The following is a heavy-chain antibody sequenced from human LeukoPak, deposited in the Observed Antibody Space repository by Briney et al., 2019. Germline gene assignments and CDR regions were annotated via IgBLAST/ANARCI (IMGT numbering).Heavy chain of an antibody. CDR3: AKDLDAYCGADCSLGS. CDR2: ISYDGSKK. V-gene: IGHV3-30*18. J-gene: IGHJ4*02. CDR1: GFTFSTYG. Sequence: GGSLRLSCAVSGFTFSTYGMHWVRQAPGKGLEWVAVISYDGSKKYHADSVKGRFTISRDSSKSTLYLQMNSLRAEDTGVYYCAKDLDAYCGADCSLGSWGQGTLVTVSS. D-gene: IGHD2-21*02.